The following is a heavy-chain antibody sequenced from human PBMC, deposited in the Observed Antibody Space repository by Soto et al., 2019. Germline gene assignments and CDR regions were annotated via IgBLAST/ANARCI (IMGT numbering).Heavy chain of an antibody. Sequence: QVQLVQSGAEVKKPGSSVRVSCEASGGAFSEYAFSGVRQAPGQGLEWMGGIIPLSDTTKYAQARKLQGRVNISADKSTNTVYMELSSLRPEDTAVSFCSRGGIPARPGFVYFGSWGQGTLVTVSS. CDR1: GGAFSEYA. V-gene: IGHV1-69*06. CDR2: IIPLSDTT. D-gene: IGHD3-9*01. CDR3: SRGGIPARPGFVYFGS. J-gene: IGHJ5*02.